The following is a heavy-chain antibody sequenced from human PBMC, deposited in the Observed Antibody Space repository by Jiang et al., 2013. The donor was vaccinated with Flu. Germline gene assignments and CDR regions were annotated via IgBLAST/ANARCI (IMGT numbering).Heavy chain of an antibody. CDR1: GFSLSTSGMC. CDR3: ARDYGGNSNGTYFDY. D-gene: IGHD4-23*01. Sequence: KPTQTLTLTCTFSGFSLSTSGMCVSWIRQPPGKALEWLARIDWDDDKYYSTSLKTRLTISKDTSKNQVVLTMTNMDPVDTATYYCARDYGGNSNGTYFDYWGQGTLVTVSS. J-gene: IGHJ4*02. V-gene: IGHV2-70*11. CDR2: IDWDDDK.